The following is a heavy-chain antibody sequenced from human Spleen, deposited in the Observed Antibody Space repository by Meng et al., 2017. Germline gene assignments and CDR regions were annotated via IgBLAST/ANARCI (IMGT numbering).Heavy chain of an antibody. V-gene: IGHV4-34*01. CDR1: GGSFSGYY. J-gene: IGHJ4*02. D-gene: IGHD3-10*01. Sequence: SETLSLTCAVYGGSFSGYYWSWIRQPPGKGLEWIGEINHSGSINYNPSLKSRVTISVDTSKNQFSLKLSSVTAADTAVHYCVLVNYGSGSYDDYWGQGTLVTGSS. CDR2: INHSGSI. CDR3: VLVNYGSGSYDDY.